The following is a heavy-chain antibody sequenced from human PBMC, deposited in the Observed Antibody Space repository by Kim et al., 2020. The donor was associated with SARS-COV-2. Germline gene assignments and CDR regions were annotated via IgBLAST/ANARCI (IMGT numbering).Heavy chain of an antibody. CDR1: GFTFSSYA. CDR2: IRGSGGST. CDR3: AKAWGRGFCYDSFVDY. J-gene: IGHJ4*02. D-gene: IGHD2-2*01. Sequence: GGSLRLSCAASGFTFSSYAMSWVRQAPGKGLEWVSAIRGSGGSTYYADSVKGRFTISRDNTKNTLYLQMNSLRAEDTAVYYCAKAWGRGFCYDSFVDYWGQGTLVTVSS. V-gene: IGHV3-23*01.